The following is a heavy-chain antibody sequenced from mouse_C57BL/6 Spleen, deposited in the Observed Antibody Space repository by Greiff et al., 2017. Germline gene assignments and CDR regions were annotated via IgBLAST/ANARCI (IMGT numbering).Heavy chain of an antibody. CDR1: GYSFTGYY. V-gene: IGHV1-42*01. CDR2: INPSTGGT. J-gene: IGHJ3*01. Sequence: EVQLQQSGPELVKPGASVKISCKASGYSFTGYYMNWVKQSPEKSLEWIGEINPSTGGTTYNQKFKAKATLTVDKSSSTAYMQLKSLTSEDSAVYYCARVPITGTGFAYWGQGTLVTVSA. D-gene: IGHD4-1*01. CDR3: ARVPITGTGFAY.